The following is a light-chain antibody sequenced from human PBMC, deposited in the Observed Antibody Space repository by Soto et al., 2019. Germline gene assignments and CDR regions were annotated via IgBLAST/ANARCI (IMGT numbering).Light chain of an antibody. Sequence: EIVMTLSPATLSVSPGERATLSCRASQSVSSNLAWYQRKPGQAPRLLIYGASTRATGIPVRFSGSGSGTEFTLTISSLRSEDLAVYYCQQYNNWPPTFGQGTKVEIK. V-gene: IGKV3-15*01. CDR2: GAS. J-gene: IGKJ1*01. CDR3: QQYNNWPPT. CDR1: QSVSSN.